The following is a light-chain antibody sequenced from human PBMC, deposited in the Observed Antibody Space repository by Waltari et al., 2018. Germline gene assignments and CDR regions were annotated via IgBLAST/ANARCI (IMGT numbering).Light chain of an antibody. V-gene: IGKV1-5*03. CDR3: QQYDSYSTT. J-gene: IGKJ4*01. CDR1: KSISVW. Sequence: DNQMTQSPSTLYESVGDRVTINCRASKSISVWLDWYQQKPGRAHKLLIFMASSLESVLPSRFSGSGSGTEFTLTISSLQPDDFATYYCQQYDSYSTTFGGGTKVEIK. CDR2: MAS.